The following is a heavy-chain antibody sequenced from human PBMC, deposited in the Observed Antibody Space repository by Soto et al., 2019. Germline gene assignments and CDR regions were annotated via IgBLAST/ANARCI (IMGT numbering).Heavy chain of an antibody. CDR1: GYTFTSYG. Sequence: GASVKVSCKASGYTFTSYGISWVRQAPLQGLEWMGWISAYNGNTNYAQKLQGRVTMTTDTSTSTAYMELRSLRSDDTAVYYCARERVHLGELSAMLHWGQGPLVTVSS. J-gene: IGHJ4*02. D-gene: IGHD3-16*02. CDR3: ARERVHLGELSAMLH. CDR2: ISAYNGNT. V-gene: IGHV1-18*01.